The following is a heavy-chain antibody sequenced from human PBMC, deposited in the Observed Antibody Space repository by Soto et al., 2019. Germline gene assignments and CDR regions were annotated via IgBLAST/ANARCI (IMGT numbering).Heavy chain of an antibody. D-gene: IGHD6-19*01. CDR2: IIPIFGTA. CDR3: ARDSSGWYAGFDY. CDR1: GGTFSSYA. V-gene: IGHV1-69*13. J-gene: IGHJ4*02. Sequence: ASVKVSCKASGGTFSSYAISWVRQAPGQGLEWMGGIIPIFGTANYAQKFQGRVTITADESTSTAYMELGSLRSEDTAVYYCARDSSGWYAGFDYWCQGTLVTVS.